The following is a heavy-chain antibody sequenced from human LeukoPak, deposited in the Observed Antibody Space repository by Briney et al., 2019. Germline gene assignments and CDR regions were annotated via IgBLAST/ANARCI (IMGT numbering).Heavy chain of an antibody. CDR1: GGSISSSSYY. Sequence: SETLSLTCTVSGGSISSSSYYWGWIRQPPGKGLEWIGYIYYSGTTYYNPSLKSRVTISVDTSKNQFSLKLSSVTAADTAVYYCARYEDYYYNMDVWGKGTTVTVSS. CDR2: IYYSGTT. J-gene: IGHJ6*03. V-gene: IGHV4-30-4*08. D-gene: IGHD3-16*01. CDR3: ARYEDYYYNMDV.